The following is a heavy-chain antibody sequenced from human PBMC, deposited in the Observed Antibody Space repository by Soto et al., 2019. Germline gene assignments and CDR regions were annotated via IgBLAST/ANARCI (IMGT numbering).Heavy chain of an antibody. CDR1: GFTFGSYV. V-gene: IGHV3-23*01. CDR2: ISDSSGGI. CDR3: AKDLLPYYYYYYMDV. J-gene: IGHJ6*03. D-gene: IGHD2-15*01. Sequence: GGSLRLSCAASGFTFGSYVMTWVRQAPGKGLEWVASISDSSGGIYYADSVKGRFTISRDNSKNTPYLQMNSLRAEDTAVYYCAKDLLPYYYYYYMDVWGKGTTVTVSS.